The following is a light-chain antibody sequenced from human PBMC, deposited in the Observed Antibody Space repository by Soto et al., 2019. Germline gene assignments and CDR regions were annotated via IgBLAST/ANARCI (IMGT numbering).Light chain of an antibody. J-gene: IGLJ2*01. V-gene: IGLV2-14*03. CDR1: ISDVPLYNF. CDR3: ATYISSTTLDVV. Sequence: QSALTQPASVSGSPGQSITISCTGTISDVPLYNFVSWYQQHPGKAPKLMIYDVSDRPSGVSNRFSGSKSGNTASLTISGLQADDEADYYCATYISSTTLDVVFGGGTKLTVL. CDR2: DVS.